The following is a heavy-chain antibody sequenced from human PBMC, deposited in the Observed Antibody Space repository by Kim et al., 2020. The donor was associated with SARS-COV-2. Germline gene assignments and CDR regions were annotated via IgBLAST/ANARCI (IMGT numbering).Heavy chain of an antibody. Sequence: KGRFTISRDNAKNSLYLQMNSLRAEDTAVYYCARDACGSYCVPPLGGFDYWGQGTLVTVSS. CDR3: ARDACGSYCVPPLGGFDY. V-gene: IGHV3-11*01. J-gene: IGHJ4*02. D-gene: IGHD1-26*01.